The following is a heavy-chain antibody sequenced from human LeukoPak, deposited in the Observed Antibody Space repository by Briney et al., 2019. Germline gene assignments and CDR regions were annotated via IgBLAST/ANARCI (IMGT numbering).Heavy chain of an antibody. CDR3: ARDSPGSIAAAQYGMDV. CDR2: IHYSGST. J-gene: IGHJ6*02. V-gene: IGHV4-39*02. D-gene: IGHD6-13*01. CDR1: GDSISSSSYY. Sequence: SETLSLTCTVSGDSISSSSYYWGWIRQPPGKGLEWIGSIHYSGSTYYNTSLKSRVTISVDTSKNQFSLKLSSVTAADTAVYYCARDSPGSIAAAQYGMDVWGQGTTVTVSS.